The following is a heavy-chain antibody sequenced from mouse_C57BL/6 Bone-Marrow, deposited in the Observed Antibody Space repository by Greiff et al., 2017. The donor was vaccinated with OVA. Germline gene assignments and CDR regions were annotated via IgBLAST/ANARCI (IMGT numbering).Heavy chain of an antibody. J-gene: IGHJ1*03. Sequence: QVQLQQSGAELVRPGASVTLSCKASGYTFTDYEMHWVKQTPVHGLEWIGAIDPETGGTAYNQKFKGKAILTADKASSTAYMELRSLTSEDSAVNYCTMGHYYGSSYSGGTGTTVTVSS. CDR1: GYTFTDYE. CDR2: IDPETGGT. D-gene: IGHD1-1*01. CDR3: TMGHYYGSSYS. V-gene: IGHV1-15*01.